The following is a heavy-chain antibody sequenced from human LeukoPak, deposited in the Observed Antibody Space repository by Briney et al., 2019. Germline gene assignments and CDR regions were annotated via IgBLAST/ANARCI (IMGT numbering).Heavy chain of an antibody. CDR1: VGTFSSYA. J-gene: IGHJ4*02. V-gene: IGHV1-69*05. D-gene: IGHD3-3*01. Sequence: SVKVSCKASVGTFSSYAISWVRQAPGQGLEWMGGIIPIFGTANYAQKFQGRVTITTDESTSTAYMELSSLRSEDTAVYYCARGLRFLEWLLKDWGQGPLVTVSS. CDR2: IIPIFGTA. CDR3: ARGLRFLEWLLKD.